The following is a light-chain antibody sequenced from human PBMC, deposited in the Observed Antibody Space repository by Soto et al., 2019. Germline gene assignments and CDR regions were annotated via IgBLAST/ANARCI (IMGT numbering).Light chain of an antibody. V-gene: IGLV2-14*01. J-gene: IGLJ2*01. Sequence: QSALTQPASVSGSPGQSITISCTGTSSDVGGYNYVSWYQQHPGKAPKLMIYDVSNRPSGVSNRFSGSKSGNMASLTISGLQAEDEADYYCSSFTSSSALVLFGGGTQLTVL. CDR1: SSDVGGYNY. CDR3: SSFTSSSALVL. CDR2: DVS.